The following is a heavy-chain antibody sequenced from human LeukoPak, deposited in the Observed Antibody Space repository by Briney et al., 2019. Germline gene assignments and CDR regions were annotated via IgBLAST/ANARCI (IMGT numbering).Heavy chain of an antibody. CDR3: ARHRRYSSGWGYFDY. J-gene: IGHJ4*02. CDR1: GYIFTSYW. Sequence: KPGASLKISCKGSGYIFTSYWIGWVRQLPGKGLEWMGIIYPGDSDTRYSPSFQGQVTISADKSISTAYLQWSSLKASDTAMYYCARHRRYSSGWGYFDYWGQGTLVTVSS. D-gene: IGHD6-19*01. V-gene: IGHV5-51*01. CDR2: IYPGDSDT.